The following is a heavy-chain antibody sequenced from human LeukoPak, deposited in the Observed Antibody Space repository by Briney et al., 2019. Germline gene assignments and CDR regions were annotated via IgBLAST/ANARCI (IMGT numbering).Heavy chain of an antibody. J-gene: IGHJ4*02. CDR2: IYYSGGT. CDR3: ARGYSSSWYIPFDY. Sequence: SETLSLTCTVSGGSISSYYWSWIRQPPGKGLEWIGYIYYSGGTNYNPSLKSRVTISVDTSKNQFSLKLSSVTAADTAVYYCARGYSSSWYIPFDYWGQGTLVTVSS. V-gene: IGHV4-59*12. D-gene: IGHD6-13*01. CDR1: GGSISSYY.